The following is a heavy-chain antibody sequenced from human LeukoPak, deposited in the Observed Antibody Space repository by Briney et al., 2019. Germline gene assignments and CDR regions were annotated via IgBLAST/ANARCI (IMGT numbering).Heavy chain of an antibody. CDR2: STSSGRTT. Sequence: GGSLRLSWAASRFTFSAYAMNWVHQAPEKRQEWVPHSTSSGRTTYDVDTAKGRFTLSRDNSKNTVFLQMNSLGAEHAAVYYCAKELHYGDFGMDVWRQGTTDSVFS. V-gene: IGHV3-48*01. CDR3: AKELHYGDFGMDV. J-gene: IGHJ6*02. CDR1: RFTFSAYA. D-gene: IGHD4-17*01.